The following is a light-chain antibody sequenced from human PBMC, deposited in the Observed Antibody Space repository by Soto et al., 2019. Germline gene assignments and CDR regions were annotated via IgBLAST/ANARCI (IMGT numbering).Light chain of an antibody. CDR1: SSNIGSTT. V-gene: IGLV1-44*01. Sequence: QSVLTQPPSASGTPGQRVTMSWSGSSSNIGSTTVNWYQQLPGTAPKLLIYSNNQRPSGAPDRFSGSKSDTSASLAISGLQSEDEADYYCAAWDDSLNGYVFGTGTKVTVL. CDR3: AAWDDSLNGYV. J-gene: IGLJ1*01. CDR2: SNN.